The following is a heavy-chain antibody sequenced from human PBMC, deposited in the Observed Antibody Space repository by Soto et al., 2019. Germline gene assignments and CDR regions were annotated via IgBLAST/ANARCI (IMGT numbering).Heavy chain of an antibody. CDR3: VKDGSSGWPYFDDMDV. Sequence: GGSLRLSCAASGFTFSSYGMHWVRQAPGKGLEWVAVILYDGSKKYYADSVKGRFTISRDNSKNALYLQMSSLRAEDTALYYCVKDGSSGWPYFDDMDVWGQGTTVTVSS. D-gene: IGHD6-19*01. V-gene: IGHV3-30*18. J-gene: IGHJ6*02. CDR2: ILYDGSKK. CDR1: GFTFSSYG.